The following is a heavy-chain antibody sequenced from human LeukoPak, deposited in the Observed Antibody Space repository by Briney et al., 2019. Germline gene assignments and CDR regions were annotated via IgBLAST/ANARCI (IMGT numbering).Heavy chain of an antibody. Sequence: ASVKVSCKASGYTFTGYYMHWVRQAPGQGLEWMGWINPNSGGTNYAQKLQGRVTMTTDTSTSTAYMELRSLRSDDTAVYYCARGDIVVVPAASFLVDYWGQGTLVTVSS. D-gene: IGHD2-2*01. CDR3: ARGDIVVVPAASFLVDY. V-gene: IGHV1-2*02. CDR2: INPNSGGT. J-gene: IGHJ4*02. CDR1: GYTFTGYY.